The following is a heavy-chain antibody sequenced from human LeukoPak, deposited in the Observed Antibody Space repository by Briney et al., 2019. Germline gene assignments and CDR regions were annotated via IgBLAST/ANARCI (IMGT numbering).Heavy chain of an antibody. CDR1: GGTFSSYA. D-gene: IGHD1-1*01. CDR3: ASPQEYTPYYYYGMDV. V-gene: IGHV1-69*01. Sequence: ASVKVSCKASGGTFSSYAISWVRQASGQGLGWMGGIIPIFGTANYAQKFQGRVTITADESTSTAYMELSSLRSEDTAVYYCASPQEYTPYYYYGMDVWGKGTTVTVSS. J-gene: IGHJ6*04. CDR2: IIPIFGTA.